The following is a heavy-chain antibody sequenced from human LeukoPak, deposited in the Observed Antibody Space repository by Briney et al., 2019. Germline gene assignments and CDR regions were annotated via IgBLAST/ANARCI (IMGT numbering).Heavy chain of an antibody. CDR1: GFTFSSYA. J-gene: IGHJ4*02. CDR2: SGGSAGST. Sequence: GGSLRLSCAASGFTFSSYAMNWVRQAPGKGLEWVSSSGGSAGSTSTDDSVKGRFTISRDNSKNTLYLHMNSLRAEDTAVYYCAKGDLGFGNYYYDYWGQGTLVTVSS. V-gene: IGHV3-23*01. D-gene: IGHD1-1*01. CDR3: AKGDLGFGNYYYDY.